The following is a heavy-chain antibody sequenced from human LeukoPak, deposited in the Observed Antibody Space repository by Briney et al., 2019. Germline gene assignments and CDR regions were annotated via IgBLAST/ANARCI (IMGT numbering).Heavy chain of an antibody. J-gene: IGHJ4*02. V-gene: IGHV3-30*18. CDR1: GFTFSSYG. Sequence: PGGSLRLSCAASGFTFSSYGMHWVRQAPGKGLEWVAVISYDGSNKYYADSVKGRFTISRDNSKNTLYLQMNSLRAEDTAVYYCAKDRASWWELLACFDYWGQGTLVTVSS. D-gene: IGHD1-26*01. CDR2: ISYDGSNK. CDR3: AKDRASWWELLACFDY.